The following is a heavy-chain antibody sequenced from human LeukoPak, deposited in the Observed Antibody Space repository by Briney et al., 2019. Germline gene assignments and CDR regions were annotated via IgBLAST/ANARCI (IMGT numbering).Heavy chain of an antibody. CDR3: ARDPSGSRPFDY. D-gene: IGHD1-26*01. Sequence: ASVKVSCKASGYTFTSYAMHWVRQAPGQRLEWMGWINAGNGNTKYSQKFQGRVTITRDTSASTAYMELSSLRSEDTAVYYCARDPSGSRPFDYWGQGTLVTVSS. CDR2: INAGNGNT. V-gene: IGHV1-3*01. CDR1: GYTFTSYA. J-gene: IGHJ4*02.